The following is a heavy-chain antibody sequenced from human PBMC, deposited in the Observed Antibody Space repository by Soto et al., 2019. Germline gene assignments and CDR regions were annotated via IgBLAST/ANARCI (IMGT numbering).Heavy chain of an antibody. CDR1: GGTFSSYA. CDR2: ISVSGGTT. CDR3: AKDGYSITRNKPLDY. Sequence: VQLVQSGAEVKKPGSSVKVSCKASGGTFSSYAMCWVRQAPGKGLEWVSSISVSGGTTYYADSVKGRFTISRDNSKDTLYLQMNSLRAEDTAVYYCAKDGYSITRNKPLDYWGQGTLVTVSS. V-gene: IGHV3-23*04. J-gene: IGHJ4*02. D-gene: IGHD2-2*01.